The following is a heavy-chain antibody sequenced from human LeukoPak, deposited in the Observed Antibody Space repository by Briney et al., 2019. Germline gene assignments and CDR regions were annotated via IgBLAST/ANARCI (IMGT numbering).Heavy chain of an antibody. CDR2: INPKNGAT. CDR1: GYTFTDEY. D-gene: IGHD1-26*01. CDR3: ARDVGELRADY. Sequence: ASVKVSCKSSGYTFTDEYIHWVRQVPGQGFKWMAWINPKNGATNVALKFRGRVTLTRDTSISTAYMAVSRLRSDDTAVYYCARDVGELRADYWGQGTLVTVSS. V-gene: IGHV1-2*02. J-gene: IGHJ4*02.